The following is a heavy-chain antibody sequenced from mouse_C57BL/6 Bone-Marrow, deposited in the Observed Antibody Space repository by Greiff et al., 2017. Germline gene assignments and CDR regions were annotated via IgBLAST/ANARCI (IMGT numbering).Heavy chain of an antibody. V-gene: IGHV1-81*01. CDR3: ARVTTVVDFDV. D-gene: IGHD1-1*01. CDR1: GYTFTSYG. Sequence: VKVVESGAELARPGASVKLSCKASGYTFTSYGISWVKQRTGQGLEWIGEIYPRSGNTYYNEKFKGKATLTADKSSSTAYMELRSLTSEDSAVYFCARVTTVVDFDVWGTGTTVTVSS. J-gene: IGHJ1*03. CDR2: IYPRSGNT.